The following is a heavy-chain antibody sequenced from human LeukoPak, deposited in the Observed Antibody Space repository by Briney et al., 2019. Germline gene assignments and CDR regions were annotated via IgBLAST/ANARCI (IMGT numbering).Heavy chain of an antibody. J-gene: IGHJ4*02. CDR2: IYSGNT. V-gene: IGHV3-NL1*01. CDR1: EFTFSHYW. D-gene: IGHD1-1*01. CDR3: AKGAQLQELGY. Sequence: PGGSLRLSCAASEFTFSHYWMTWVRQAPGKGLEWVSFIYSGNTHYSDSVKGRFTISRDNSKNTLYLQMNSLRAEDPAVYYCAKGAQLQELGYWGQGTLVTVSS.